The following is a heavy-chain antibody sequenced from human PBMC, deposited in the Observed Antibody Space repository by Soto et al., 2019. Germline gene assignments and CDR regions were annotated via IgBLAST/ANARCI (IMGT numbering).Heavy chain of an antibody. CDR2: ISGSGGST. CDR3: AGAITIFGVVMRDPPENWFDP. J-gene: IGHJ5*02. Sequence: GGSLRLSCAASGFTFSSYAMSWVRQAPGKGLEWVSAISGSGGSTYYADSVKGRFTISRDNSKNTLYLQMNSLRAEDTAVYYCAGAITIFGVVMRDPPENWFDPWGQGTLVTVSS. CDR1: GFTFSSYA. V-gene: IGHV3-23*01. D-gene: IGHD3-3*01.